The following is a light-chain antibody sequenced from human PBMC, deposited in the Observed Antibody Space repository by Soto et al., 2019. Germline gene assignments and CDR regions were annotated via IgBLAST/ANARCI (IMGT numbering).Light chain of an antibody. J-gene: IGKJ1*01. Sequence: EIVLTQSPGTLSLSPGERATLSCRASQSVSSNYLAWYQQKPGQAPRLLIYGASSRATGIPDRFSGSGSGTAFTLTISRLEPEAFAVYYCQQYDGSPWTFGQGTKVEIK. CDR2: GAS. CDR3: QQYDGSPWT. V-gene: IGKV3-20*01. CDR1: QSVSSNY.